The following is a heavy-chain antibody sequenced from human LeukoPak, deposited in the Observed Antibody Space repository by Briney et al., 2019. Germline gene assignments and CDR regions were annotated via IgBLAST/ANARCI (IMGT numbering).Heavy chain of an antibody. D-gene: IGHD2-2*01. CDR2: IYYSGST. J-gene: IGHJ5*02. CDR3: ARLLYIVVVPAAKGWFDP. CDR1: GGSTSSSSYS. V-gene: IGHV4-39*01. Sequence: SETLSLTCTVSGGSTSSSSYSWGWIRQPPGKGLEWIGSIYYSGSTYYNPSLKSRVTISVDTSKNQFSLKLSSVTAADTAVYYCARLLYIVVVPAAKGWFDPWGQGTLVTVSS.